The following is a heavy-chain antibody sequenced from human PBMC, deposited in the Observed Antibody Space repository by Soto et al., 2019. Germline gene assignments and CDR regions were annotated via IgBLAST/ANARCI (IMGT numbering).Heavy chain of an antibody. Sequence: EVQLVESGGVVVQPGGSLRLSCAASGFTFDDYTMHWVRQAPGKGLEWVSLISWDGCSTYYADSVKGRFIISRDNSKNSLYLQMNSLRTEDTALYYCAKDRAAVTGAYYYYGMDVWGQGTTVTVSS. J-gene: IGHJ6*02. CDR1: GFTFDDYT. CDR2: ISWDGCST. V-gene: IGHV3-43*01. CDR3: AKDRAAVTGAYYYYGMDV. D-gene: IGHD6-19*01.